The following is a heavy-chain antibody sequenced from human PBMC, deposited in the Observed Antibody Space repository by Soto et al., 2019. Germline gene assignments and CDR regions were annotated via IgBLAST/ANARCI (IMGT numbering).Heavy chain of an antibody. Sequence: SETLSLTCTVSGGSISSYYWSWIRQPPGKGLEWIGYIYYSGSTNYNPSLKSRVTISVDTSKNQFSLKLSSVTAADTAVYYCARVQHGSGSHYNYYYYYYMDVWGKGTTVTVSS. J-gene: IGHJ6*03. V-gene: IGHV4-59*01. CDR2: IYYSGST. CDR3: ARVQHGSGSHYNYYYYYYMDV. D-gene: IGHD3-10*01. CDR1: GGSISSYY.